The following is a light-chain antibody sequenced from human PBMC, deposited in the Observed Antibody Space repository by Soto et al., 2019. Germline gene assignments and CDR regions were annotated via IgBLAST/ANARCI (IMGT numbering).Light chain of an antibody. J-gene: IGKJ5*01. CDR2: GES. CDR3: KQYGSYLT. V-gene: IGKV3-20*01. Sequence: LMTQSPATLSYPTGARDRLSRRASQSASSNLAWYQQKPGQAPRFLIYGESTRPTGIPDRFSGSGSGTDFTLTISRLEPEDFAVYYSKQYGSYLTVGNGTQLELK. CDR1: QSASSN.